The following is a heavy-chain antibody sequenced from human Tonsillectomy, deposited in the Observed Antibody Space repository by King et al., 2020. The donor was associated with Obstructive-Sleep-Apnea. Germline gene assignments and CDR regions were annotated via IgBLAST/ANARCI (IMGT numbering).Heavy chain of an antibody. J-gene: IGHJ4*02. CDR2: ISSDGGNK. CDR1: GFRFSGYG. D-gene: IGHD3-22*01. CDR3: GRGDSSGYYYGYFDF. V-gene: IGHV3-30*04. Sequence: QLVQSGGGVVQPGRSLRLSCAASGFRFSGYGMHWVRQAPGKGLEWVALISSDGGNKEYADSVKGRFTISRDNPKNTLYLQMNSLRAEDTAVYYCGRGDSSGYYYGYFDFWGQGTLVTVSS.